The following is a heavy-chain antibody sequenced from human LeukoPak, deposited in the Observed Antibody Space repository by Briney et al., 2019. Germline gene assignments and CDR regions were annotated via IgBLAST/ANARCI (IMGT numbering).Heavy chain of an antibody. Sequence: GRSLRLSCAASGFTFDDYAMHWVRQAPGKGLEWVSGISWNSGSIGYADSVKGRFTISRDNAKNSLYLQMNSLRAEDTALYYCAKDSGTIAAAGIFGWGMDVWGQGTTVTVSS. D-gene: IGHD6-13*01. CDR1: GFTFDDYA. J-gene: IGHJ6*02. CDR2: ISWNSGSI. CDR3: AKDSGTIAAAGIFGWGMDV. V-gene: IGHV3-9*01.